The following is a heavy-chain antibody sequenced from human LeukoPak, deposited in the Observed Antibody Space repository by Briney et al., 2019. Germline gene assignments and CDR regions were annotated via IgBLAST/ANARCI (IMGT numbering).Heavy chain of an antibody. CDR3: ATQREGWLQSFDY. D-gene: IGHD5-24*01. Sequence: ASVKVSCKASGYTFTGYHMHWVRQAPGQGLEWMGWINPNSGGTNYAQKFQGRVTMTRDTSISTAYMELSRLRSDDTAVYYCATQREGWLQSFDYWGQGTLVTVSS. CDR2: INPNSGGT. V-gene: IGHV1-2*02. J-gene: IGHJ4*02. CDR1: GYTFTGYH.